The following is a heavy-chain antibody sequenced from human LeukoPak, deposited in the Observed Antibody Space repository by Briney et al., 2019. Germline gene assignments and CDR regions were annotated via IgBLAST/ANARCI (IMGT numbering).Heavy chain of an antibody. Sequence: GGSLRLSCAASGFTLSSYAMSWVRQAPGKGLEWVAFIRYDGSNKYYADSVKGRFTISRDNSKNTLYLQMNSLRAEDTAVYYCANAGYGSGSYFSDYWGQGTLVTVSS. CDR2: IRYDGSNK. V-gene: IGHV3-30*02. J-gene: IGHJ4*02. D-gene: IGHD3-10*01. CDR1: GFTLSSYA. CDR3: ANAGYGSGSYFSDY.